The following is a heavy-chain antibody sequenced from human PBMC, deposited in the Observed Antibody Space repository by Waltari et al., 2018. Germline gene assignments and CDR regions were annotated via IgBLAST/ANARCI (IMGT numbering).Heavy chain of an antibody. CDR1: GGSISSHY. J-gene: IGHJ3*02. CDR3: ARSGKHDYGDYVWAFDI. CDR2: IYYSGST. Sequence: QVQLQESGPGLVKPSETLSLTCTVSGGSISSHYWSWIRQPPGKGLEWIGYIYYSGSTNYNPSLKSRVTISVDTSKNQFSLKLSSVTAADTAVYYCARSGKHDYGDYVWAFDIWGQGTMVTVSS. D-gene: IGHD4-17*01. V-gene: IGHV4-59*11.